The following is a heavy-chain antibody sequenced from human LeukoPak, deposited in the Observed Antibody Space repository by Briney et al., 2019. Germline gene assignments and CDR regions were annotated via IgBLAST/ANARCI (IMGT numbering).Heavy chain of an antibody. D-gene: IGHD3-16*01. CDR3: AKDADTFGGAPRGGMDV. CDR1: GFTFSSYG. Sequence: GGSLRLSCAASGFTFSSYGMHWVRQAPGKGLEWVAVISYDGSNKYYADSVKGRFTISRDNSKNTLYLQMNSLRAEDTAVYYCAKDADTFGGAPRGGMDVWGQGTTVTVSS. V-gene: IGHV3-30*18. J-gene: IGHJ6*02. CDR2: ISYDGSNK.